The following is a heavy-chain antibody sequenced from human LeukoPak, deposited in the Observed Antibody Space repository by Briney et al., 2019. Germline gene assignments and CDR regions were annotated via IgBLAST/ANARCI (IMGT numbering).Heavy chain of an antibody. CDR2: IKGDGSST. D-gene: IGHD4-17*01. CDR3: AKEVTTHYYYYYGMDV. Sequence: GGSLRLSCAASGFTFSSHWMHWVRQAPGKGLVWVSRIKGDGSSTSYADSVKGRLTISRDNAKNTVYLQMNSLRAEDTAVYYCAKEVTTHYYYYYGMDVWGQGTTVTASS. J-gene: IGHJ6*02. CDR1: GFTFSSHW. V-gene: IGHV3-74*01.